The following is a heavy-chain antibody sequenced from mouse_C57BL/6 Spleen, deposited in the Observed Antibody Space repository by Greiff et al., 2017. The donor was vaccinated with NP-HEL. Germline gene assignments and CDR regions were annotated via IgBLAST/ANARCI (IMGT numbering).Heavy chain of an antibody. V-gene: IGHV1-82*01. CDR2: IYPGDGDT. CDR1: GYAFSSSW. CDR3: AYYGNGPLLSMDY. Sequence: QVQLQQSGPELVKPGASVKISCKASGYAFSSSWMNWVKQRPGKGLEWIGRIYPGDGDTNYNGKFKGKATLTADKSSSTAYMQLSSLTSEDSAVYFCAYYGNGPLLSMDYWGQGTSVTVSS. D-gene: IGHD2-1*01. J-gene: IGHJ4*01.